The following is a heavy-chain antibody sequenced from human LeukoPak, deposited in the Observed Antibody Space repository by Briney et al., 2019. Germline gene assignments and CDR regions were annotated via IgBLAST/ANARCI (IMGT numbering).Heavy chain of an antibody. CDR1: GFTFSSYA. D-gene: IGHD2-2*01. J-gene: IGHJ5*02. Sequence: PGGSLRLSCAASGFTFSSYAMSWVRQAPGKGLEWVSAISGSGGSTYYPDSVKGRFTISRDNSKNTLYLQMNSLRAEDTAVYYCALKPIVVVPAAKHNWFDPWGQGTLVTVSS. CDR3: ALKPIVVVPAAKHNWFDP. V-gene: IGHV3-23*01. CDR2: ISGSGGST.